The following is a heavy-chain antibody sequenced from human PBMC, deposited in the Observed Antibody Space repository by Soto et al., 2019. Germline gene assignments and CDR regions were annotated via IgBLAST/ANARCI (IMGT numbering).Heavy chain of an antibody. CDR3: AEGLSSK. D-gene: IGHD6-6*01. V-gene: IGHV3-48*03. J-gene: IGHJ4*02. CDR2: ISGSGTTI. Sequence: GGSLRLSCAASGFTFSSHEMNWVRQAPGKGLEWISYISGSGTTIHYADSVKGRFTISRDNAKNSLYLQMDSLRAEDTAVYYCAEGLSSKGGQGTLVTVSS. CDR1: GFTFSSHE.